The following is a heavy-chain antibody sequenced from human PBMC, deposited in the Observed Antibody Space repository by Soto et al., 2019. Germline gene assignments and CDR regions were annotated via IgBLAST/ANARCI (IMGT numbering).Heavy chain of an antibody. D-gene: IGHD2-15*01. J-gene: IGHJ4*02. CDR3: AKPPGLLPYFDY. V-gene: IGHV3-23*01. CDR2: ISGSGGST. CDR1: GFTFSSYA. Sequence: GGSLRLSCAASGFTFSSYAMSWLRQAPGKGLEWVSAISGSGGSTYYADSVKGRFTISRDNTKNTLYLQMNSLRAEDTAVYYCAKPPGLLPYFDYWGQGTLVTVSS.